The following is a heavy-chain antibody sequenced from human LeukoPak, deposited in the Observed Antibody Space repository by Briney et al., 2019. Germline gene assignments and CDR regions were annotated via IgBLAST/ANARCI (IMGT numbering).Heavy chain of an antibody. V-gene: IGHV4-39*07. CDR3: ARDANLYDFWSGQILGPASYFDY. D-gene: IGHD3-3*01. CDR2: IYYSGST. J-gene: IGHJ4*02. Sequence: SETLSLTCTVSGDSIRSSYWSWIRQPPGKGLEWIGSIYYSGSTYYNPSLKSRVTISVDTSKNQFSLKLSSVTAADTAVYYCARDANLYDFWSGQILGPASYFDYWGQGTLVTVSS. CDR1: GDSIRSSY.